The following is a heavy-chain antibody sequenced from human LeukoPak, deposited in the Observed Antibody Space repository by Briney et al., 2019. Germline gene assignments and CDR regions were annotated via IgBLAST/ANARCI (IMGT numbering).Heavy chain of an antibody. D-gene: IGHD5-18*01. CDR1: GFTFRSHG. J-gene: IGHJ4*02. CDR3: AKGLRAQQWLSFDY. CDR2: ISGSGGYT. V-gene: IGHV3-23*01. Sequence: GTSLRLSCAASGFTFRSHGMHWVRQAPGKGLEWVSAISGSGGYTYYADSVKGRFTISRDNSKNTLYLQMNSLRAEDTAVYYCAKGLRAQQWLSFDYWGQGTLVTVSS.